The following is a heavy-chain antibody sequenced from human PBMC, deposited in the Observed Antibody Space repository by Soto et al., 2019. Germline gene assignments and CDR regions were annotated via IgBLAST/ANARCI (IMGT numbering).Heavy chain of an antibody. D-gene: IGHD6-19*01. CDR3: ARDIAVAGNNWFDP. CDR1: GYTFTSYG. Sequence: ASVKVSCKASGYTFTSYGINWVRQAPGQGLEWMGWISAYNGNTNYAQKLQGRVTMTTDTSTSTAYMELRSLRSDDTAVYYCARDIAVAGNNWFDPWGQGTLVTVSS. CDR2: ISAYNGNT. J-gene: IGHJ5*02. V-gene: IGHV1-18*01.